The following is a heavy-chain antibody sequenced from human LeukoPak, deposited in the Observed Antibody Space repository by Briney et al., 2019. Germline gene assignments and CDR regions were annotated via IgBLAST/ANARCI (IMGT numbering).Heavy chain of an antibody. Sequence: ASVKVSCKTSGHTFTTSYIHWVRQAPGQGLEWMGRINPNSGDTDYAQKLQGRVTMTTDTSTSTAYMELRSLRSDDTAVYYCARDPGIAKPRVIDYWGQGTLVTVSS. D-gene: IGHD2-21*01. CDR1: GHTFTTSY. J-gene: IGHJ4*02. V-gene: IGHV1-18*04. CDR3: ARDPGIAKPRVIDY. CDR2: INPNSGDT.